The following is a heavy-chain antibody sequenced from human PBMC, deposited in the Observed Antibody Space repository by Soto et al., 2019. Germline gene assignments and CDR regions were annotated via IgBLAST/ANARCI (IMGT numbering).Heavy chain of an antibody. V-gene: IGHV4-39*01. CDR2: IHYTGTT. J-gene: IGHJ4*02. CDR3: ARVLGEQGHPLFVGFDS. CDR1: GYSITSHSYY. D-gene: IGHD3-16*01. Sequence: SETLSLTCTVIGYSITSHSYYWGWIRQSPGTEMQWIGTIHYTGTTSYNPSLQGRATIAIDGSKNQMFLKLISVTAADTAVYYCARVLGEQGHPLFVGFDSWGQGTAVT.